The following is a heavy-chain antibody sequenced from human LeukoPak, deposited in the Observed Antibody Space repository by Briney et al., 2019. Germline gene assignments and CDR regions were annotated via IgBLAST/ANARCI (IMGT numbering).Heavy chain of an antibody. D-gene: IGHD1-26*01. J-gene: IGHJ4*02. CDR1: GGSFSGYY. V-gene: IGHV4-34*01. Sequence: SETLSLTCAVYGGSFSGYYWSWIRQPPGKGLEWIGEINHSGSTNYNPSLKSRVTISVDTSKNQFSLKLSSVTAADTAVYYCARAGGSYYVDYWGQGTLVTVSS. CDR3: ARAGGSYYVDY. CDR2: INHSGST.